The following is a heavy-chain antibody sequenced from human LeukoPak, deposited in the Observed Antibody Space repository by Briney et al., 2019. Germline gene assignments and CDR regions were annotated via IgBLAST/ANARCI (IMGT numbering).Heavy chain of an antibody. D-gene: IGHD3-16*02. CDR3: ARALPLPIYVWGNYRSSTS. V-gene: IGHV3-53*01. CDR2: IYSGGST. CDR1: GFTVSSNY. Sequence: GGSLRLSCAASGFTVSSNYMSWVRQAPGKGLEWVSVIYSGGSTYYADSVKGRFTISRDNSKNTLYLQMNSLRAEDTAVYYCARALPLPIYVWGNYRSSTSWGQGTLVTVSS. J-gene: IGHJ4*02.